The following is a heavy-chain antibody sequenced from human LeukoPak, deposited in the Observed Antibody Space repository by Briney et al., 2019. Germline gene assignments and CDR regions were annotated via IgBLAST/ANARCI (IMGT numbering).Heavy chain of an antibody. J-gene: IGHJ6*03. CDR3: AGVRPTVSRVGTTSSYHFFLNV. Sequence: PSETLSLTCTVSGDSISSDYWSWIRQPPGKGLEWIGNLYLSGSTNYNPSLKSRVNITVDTSKNQFSLNLRSVTAADTAVYFCAGVRPTVSRVGTTSSYHFFLNVWGKGTTVTVSS. D-gene: IGHD5-12*01. CDR1: GDSISSDY. CDR2: LYLSGST. V-gene: IGHV4-59*01.